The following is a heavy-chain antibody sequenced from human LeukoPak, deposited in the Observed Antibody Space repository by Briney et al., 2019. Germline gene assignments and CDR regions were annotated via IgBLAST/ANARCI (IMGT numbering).Heavy chain of an antibody. CDR3: ASEDFWSGYYTFDY. D-gene: IGHD3-3*01. Sequence: GRSLRLSCAASGFTFSSYAMHWVCQAPGKGLEWVAVISYDGSNKYYADSVKGRFTISRDNSKNTLYLQMNSLRAEDTAVYYCASEDFWSGYYTFDYWGQGTLVTVSS. V-gene: IGHV3-30-3*01. CDR2: ISYDGSNK. J-gene: IGHJ4*02. CDR1: GFTFSSYA.